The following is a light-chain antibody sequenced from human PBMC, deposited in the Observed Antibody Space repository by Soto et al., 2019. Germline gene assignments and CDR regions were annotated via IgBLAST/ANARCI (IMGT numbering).Light chain of an antibody. J-gene: IGKJ4*01. CDR2: KAS. V-gene: IGKV1-5*03. CDR3: QQYNSYSLT. CDR1: QSISSW. Sequence: DIQMTQSPSTLSASVEDRVTITCRASQSISSWLAWYQQKPGKAPKLLIYKASSLESGVPSRFSGSGSGTEFTLTISSLQPDDFANYYCQQYNSYSLTFGGGTKVEIK.